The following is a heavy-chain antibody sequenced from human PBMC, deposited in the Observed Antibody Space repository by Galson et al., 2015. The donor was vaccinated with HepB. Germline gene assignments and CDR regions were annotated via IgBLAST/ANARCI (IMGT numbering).Heavy chain of an antibody. CDR3: ARASNGIAALDY. CDR1: GFTFSSYS. D-gene: IGHD6-13*01. V-gene: IGHV3-21*01. CDR2: ISSSSSYI. Sequence: SLRLSCAASGFTFSSYSMNWVRQAPGKGLEWVSSISSSSSYIYYADSVKGRFTISRDNTKNSLYPQMNSLRAEDTAVYYCARASNGIAALDYWGQGTLVTVSS. J-gene: IGHJ4*02.